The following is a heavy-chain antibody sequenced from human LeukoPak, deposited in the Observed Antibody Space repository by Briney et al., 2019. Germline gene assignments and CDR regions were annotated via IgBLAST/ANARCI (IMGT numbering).Heavy chain of an antibody. J-gene: IGHJ6*04. CDR1: GFTFSSYE. CDR2: ISSSGSTI. D-gene: IGHD3-10*01. Sequence: PGRSLRLSCAASGFTFSSYEMNWVRQAPGKGLEWVSYISSSGSTIYYADSVKGRFTISRDNAKNSLYLQMNSLRAEDTAVYYCAREDGVTMVRGDYYYYGMDVWGKGTTVTVSS. V-gene: IGHV3-48*03. CDR3: AREDGVTMVRGDYYYYGMDV.